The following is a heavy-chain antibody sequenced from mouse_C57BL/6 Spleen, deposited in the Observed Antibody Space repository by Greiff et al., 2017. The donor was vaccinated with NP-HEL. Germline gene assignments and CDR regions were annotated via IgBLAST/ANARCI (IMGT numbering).Heavy chain of an antibody. V-gene: IGHV1-22*01. J-gene: IGHJ4*01. CDR3: ARGEPIYDGYFYYAMDD. D-gene: IGHD2-3*01. CDR1: GYTFTDYN. CDR2: INPNNGGT. Sequence: EVQRVESGPELVKPGASVKMSCKASGYTFTDYNMHWVKQSHGKSLEWIGYINPNNGGTSYNQKFKGKATLTVNKSASTAYMELRSLTSEDSAVYYCARGEPIYDGYFYYAMDDRGQGTSVTVSS.